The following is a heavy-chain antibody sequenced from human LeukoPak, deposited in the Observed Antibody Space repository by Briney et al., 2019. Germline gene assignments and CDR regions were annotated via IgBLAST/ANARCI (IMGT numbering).Heavy chain of an antibody. CDR1: GFTFSSYE. J-gene: IGHJ4*02. D-gene: IGHD2-15*01. CDR2: ISSSGSTI. CDR3: ASPLSGAATREGLC. V-gene: IGHV3-48*03. Sequence: GGSLRLSCAASGFTFSSYEMNWVRQAPGKGLEWVSYISSSGSTIYYADSVKGRFTISRDNAKNSLYLQMNSLRAEDTAVYHCASPLSGAATREGLCWGQGTLVTVSS.